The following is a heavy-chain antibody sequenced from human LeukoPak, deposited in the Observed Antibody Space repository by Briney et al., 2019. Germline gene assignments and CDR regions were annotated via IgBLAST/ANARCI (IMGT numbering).Heavy chain of an antibody. CDR3: ARGMTTTNFYYYCMDV. Sequence: SETLSLTCTVSGGSISGNYWSWIRQPAGKGLEWIGRIYSSGNTNYNPSLKRRVTMSVDASKNHFSLTLNSVTAADTAVYYCARGMTTTNFYYYCMDVWGKGTTVTVSS. CDR1: GGSISGNY. CDR2: IYSSGNT. V-gene: IGHV4-4*07. D-gene: IGHD5-24*01. J-gene: IGHJ6*03.